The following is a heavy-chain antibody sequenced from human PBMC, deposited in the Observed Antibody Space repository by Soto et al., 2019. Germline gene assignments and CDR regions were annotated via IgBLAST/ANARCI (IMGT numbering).Heavy chain of an antibody. J-gene: IGHJ6*02. CDR1: GGSFSGYY. CDR3: ARVWYSSGSYYYGMDV. V-gene: IGHV4-34*01. D-gene: IGHD6-19*01. CDR2: INHSGST. Sequence: ETLSLTCAVYGGSFSGYYWSWIRQPPGKGLEWIGEINHSGSTNYNPSLKSRVTISVDTSKNQFSLKLSSVTAADTAVYYCARVWYSSGSYYYGMDVWGQGTTVTVSS.